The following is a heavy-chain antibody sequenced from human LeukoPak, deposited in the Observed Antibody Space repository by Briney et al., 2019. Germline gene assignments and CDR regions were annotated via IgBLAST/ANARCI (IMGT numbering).Heavy chain of an antibody. CDR2: IYPGDSHT. V-gene: IGHV5-51*01. CDR1: GYSFTSYW. CDR3: ANVVDTWFDY. Sequence: GESLRISCKGSGYSFTSYWIGWVRQMPGKGLEWMGIIYPGDSHTRYSPSFQGQVTISADRSISTAYLQWSSLQASDTAMYYCANVVDTWFDYWGQGTLVTVSS. J-gene: IGHJ4*02. D-gene: IGHD5-18*01.